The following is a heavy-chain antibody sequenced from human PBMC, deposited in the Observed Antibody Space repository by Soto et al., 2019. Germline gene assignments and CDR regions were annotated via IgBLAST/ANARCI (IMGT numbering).Heavy chain of an antibody. CDR2: IYYSGST. J-gene: IGHJ6*01. Sequence: TLSLTCTVSGGSISSGGYYWSWIRQHPGKGLEWIGYIYYSGSTYYNPSLKSRVTISVDTSKNQFSLKLSSVTAADTAVYYSHLYCSGGSCYSNYFDYYYYGMDAWGQGNKVTASS. CDR3: HLYCSGGSCYSNYFDYYYYGMDA. V-gene: IGHV4-31*03. D-gene: IGHD2-15*01. CDR1: GGSISSGGYY.